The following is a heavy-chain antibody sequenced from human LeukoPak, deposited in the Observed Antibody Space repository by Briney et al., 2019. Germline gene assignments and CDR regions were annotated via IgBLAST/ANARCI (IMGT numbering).Heavy chain of an antibody. CDR3: ARFVGSGLWGQWLVCDY. CDR1: GGYISSHY. Sequence: PSETLSLTCSVSGGYISSHYWSWIRQPPGKGLEWIGYIHHSGSTNYNPSLKSRVTISIDTSKNQCSLSLTSVTAADTALYYCARFVGSGLWGQWLVCDYWGQGTLITVSS. D-gene: IGHD6-19*01. CDR2: IHHSGST. J-gene: IGHJ4*02. V-gene: IGHV4-59*11.